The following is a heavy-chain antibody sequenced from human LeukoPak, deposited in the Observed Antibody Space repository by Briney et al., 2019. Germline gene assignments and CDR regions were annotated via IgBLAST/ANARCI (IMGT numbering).Heavy chain of an antibody. CDR2: LSAGGGVT. V-gene: IGHV3-23*01. D-gene: IGHD5/OR15-5a*01. CDR3: AKAGCYSVKTYAIYDDAYDI. Sequence: SGGSLRLSCAASGFPFNNYAMSGVRQAPGRGLEWVSDLSAGGGVTYYADSEKGRYTGSRDKATMKVFLQLNSLRADDTAVYYCAKAGCYSVKTYAIYDDAYDIWGQGTMVTVSS. CDR1: GFPFNNYA. J-gene: IGHJ3*02.